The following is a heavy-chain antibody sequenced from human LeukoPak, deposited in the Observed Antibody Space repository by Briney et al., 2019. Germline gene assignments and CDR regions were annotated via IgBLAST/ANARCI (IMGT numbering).Heavy chain of an antibody. D-gene: IGHD3-9*01. J-gene: IGHJ4*02. CDR3: ARGGRGLRYFDWLLSIDY. CDR2: IYYSGST. V-gene: IGHV4-30-4*01. Sequence: PSETLSLTCTVSGGSISSGDYYWSWIRQPPGKGLEWIGYIYYSGSTYYNPSLKSRVTISVDTSKNQFSLKLSSVTAADTAVYYCARGGRGLRYFDWLLSIDYWGQGTLVTVSS. CDR1: GGSISSGDYY.